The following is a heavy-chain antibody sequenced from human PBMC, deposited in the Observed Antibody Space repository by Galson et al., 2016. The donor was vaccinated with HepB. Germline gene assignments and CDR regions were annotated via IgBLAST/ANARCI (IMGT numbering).Heavy chain of an antibody. V-gene: IGHV1-69*13. CDR3: AIEGDRITLFGVVPV. CDR1: GGTFSSYA. J-gene: IGHJ4*02. Sequence: SVKVSCKASGGTFSSYAIRWVRQAPGQGLEWMGGVVPIFNTTIYAQKFQGRVTVTADESTSTAYMELSSLRSEDTAVYYCAIEGDRITLFGVVPVWGQGTLVTVSS. D-gene: IGHD3-3*01. CDR2: VVPIFNTT.